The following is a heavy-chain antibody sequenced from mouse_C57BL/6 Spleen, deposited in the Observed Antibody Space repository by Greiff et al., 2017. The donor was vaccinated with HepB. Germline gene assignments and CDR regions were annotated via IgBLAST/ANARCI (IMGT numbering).Heavy chain of an antibody. CDR3: ARSYGNYFDY. CDR2: INPGSGGT. D-gene: IGHD2-1*01. J-gene: IGHJ2*01. Sequence: QVQLQHSGAELVRPGTSVKVSCKASGYAFTNYLIEWVKQRPGQGLEWIGVINPGSGGTNYNEKFKGKATLTADKSSSTAYMQLSSLTSEDSAVYFCARSYGNYFDYWGQGTTLTVSS. V-gene: IGHV1-54*01. CDR1: GYAFTNYL.